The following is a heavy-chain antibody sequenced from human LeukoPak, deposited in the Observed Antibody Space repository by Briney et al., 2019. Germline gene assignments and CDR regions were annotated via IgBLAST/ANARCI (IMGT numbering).Heavy chain of an antibody. CDR3: AKDPFYDYDSSGYYPDY. CDR1: GFTFSSYG. J-gene: IGHJ4*02. Sequence: GGSLRLSCAASGFTFSSYGMHWVRQAPGKGLEWVAFIRYDGSNKYYADSVKGRFTISRDNSKNTLYLQMNSLRAEDTAVYYCAKDPFYDYDSSGYYPDYWGQGTLVTVSS. CDR2: IRYDGSNK. D-gene: IGHD3-22*01. V-gene: IGHV3-30*02.